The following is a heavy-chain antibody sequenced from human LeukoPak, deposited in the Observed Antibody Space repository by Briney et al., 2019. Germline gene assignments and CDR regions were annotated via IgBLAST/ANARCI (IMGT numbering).Heavy chain of an antibody. CDR2: IKQDGSEK. Sequence: GGSLRLSCAASGFTFSSYWMSWVRQAPGKGLEWMANIKQDGSEKYYVDSVKGRFTISRDNAKNSLYLQMNSLRAEDTAVYYCARAYCSSTSCYEVVGLVFDYWGQGTLVTVSS. CDR3: ARAYCSSTSCYEVVGLVFDY. CDR1: GFTFSSYW. J-gene: IGHJ4*02. V-gene: IGHV3-7*01. D-gene: IGHD2-2*01.